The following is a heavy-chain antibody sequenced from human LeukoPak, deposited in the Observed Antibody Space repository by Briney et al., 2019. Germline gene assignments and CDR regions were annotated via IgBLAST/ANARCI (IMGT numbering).Heavy chain of an antibody. Sequence: GASVKVSCKASGYTFTSYYMHWVRQAPGQGLEWMGIINPSGGSTSYAQKLQGRVTMTTDTSTSTAYMELRSLRSDDTAVYYCARYCSSTRSNFPTCWFDPWGQGTLVTVSS. D-gene: IGHD2-2*01. CDR3: ARYCSSTRSNFPTCWFDP. V-gene: IGHV1-46*01. CDR2: INPSGGST. J-gene: IGHJ5*02. CDR1: GYTFTSYY.